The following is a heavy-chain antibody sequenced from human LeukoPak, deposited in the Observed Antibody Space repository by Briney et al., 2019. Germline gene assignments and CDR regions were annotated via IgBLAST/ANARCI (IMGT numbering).Heavy chain of an antibody. CDR1: GYTFSIYW. D-gene: IGHD5-12*01. V-gene: IGHV5-51*01. J-gene: IGHJ4*02. CDR2: IYPGDSDT. Sequence: GESLKISRKGSGYTFSIYWIGWVRQLPGKGLEWMGIIYPGDSDTRYSPAFPGQLPISADTSISTAYLQWNSLKASDTAIYYCARHGYSGYGIDYWGQGTLVTVSS. CDR3: ARHGYSGYGIDY.